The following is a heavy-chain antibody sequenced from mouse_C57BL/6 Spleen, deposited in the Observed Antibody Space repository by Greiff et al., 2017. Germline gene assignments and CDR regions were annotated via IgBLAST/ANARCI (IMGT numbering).Heavy chain of an antibody. CDR2: KYYSGTI. Sequence: EVQGVESGPGLVKPSQTVFLTCTVTGISITTGNYRWSWIRQFPGNKLEWIGYKYYSGTITYNPSLTSRTTITRDTPKNQFFLEMNSLTAEDTATYYCARDGGFYDYDGMDYWGQVTSVTVSS. CDR3: ARDGGFYDYDGMDY. J-gene: IGHJ4*01. D-gene: IGHD2-4*01. CDR1: GISITTGNYR. V-gene: IGHV3-5*01.